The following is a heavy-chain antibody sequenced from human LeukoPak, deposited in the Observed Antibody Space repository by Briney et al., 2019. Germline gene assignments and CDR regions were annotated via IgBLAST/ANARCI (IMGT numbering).Heavy chain of an antibody. CDR2: IYYSGST. J-gene: IGHJ4*02. CDR3: ACSDY. V-gene: IGHV4-59*01. CDR1: GGSFSGYY. Sequence: SETLSLTCAVYGGSFSGYYWSWIRQPPGKGLEWIGYIYYSGSTNYNPSLKSRVTISVDTSKNQFSLKLSSVTAADTAVYYCACSDYWGQGTLVTVSS.